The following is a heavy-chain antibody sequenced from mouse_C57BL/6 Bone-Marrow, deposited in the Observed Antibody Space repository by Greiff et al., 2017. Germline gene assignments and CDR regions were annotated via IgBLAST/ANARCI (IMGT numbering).Heavy chain of an antibody. J-gene: IGHJ4*01. CDR1: GFSFNTYA. D-gene: IGHD2-5*01. CDR2: IRSKSNNYAT. CDR3: VRHSKGAMDY. V-gene: IGHV10-1*01. Sequence: EVKLMESGGGLVQPKGSLKLSCAASGFSFNTYAMNWVRQAPGKGLEWVARIRSKSNNYATYYADSVKDRFTISRDDSESMLYLQMNNLKTEDTAMYYCVRHSKGAMDYWGQGTSVTVSS.